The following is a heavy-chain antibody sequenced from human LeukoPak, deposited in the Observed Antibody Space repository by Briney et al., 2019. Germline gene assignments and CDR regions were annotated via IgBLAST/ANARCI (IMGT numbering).Heavy chain of an antibody. D-gene: IGHD1-26*01. J-gene: IGHJ4*02. CDR3: ARGATKFDY. CDR2: IYYSGST. Sequence: SSETLSLTCTVSGGSISSHYWSWIRQPPGKGLEWIGYIYYSGSTNYNPSLKSRVTISVDTSKNQFSLKLSSVTAADTAVYYCARGATKFDYWGQGTLVTVSS. CDR1: GGSISSHY. V-gene: IGHV4-59*11.